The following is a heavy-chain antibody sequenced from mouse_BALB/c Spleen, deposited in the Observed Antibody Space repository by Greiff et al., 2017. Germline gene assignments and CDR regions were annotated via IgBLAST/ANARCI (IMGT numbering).Heavy chain of an antibody. CDR3: ARVRDYRYDEDYAMDY. D-gene: IGHD2-14*01. CDR1: GFTFSDYY. Sequence: DVKLVESGGGLVKPGGSLKLSCAASGFTFSDYYMYWVRQTPEKRLEWVATISDGGSYTYYPDSVKGRFTISRDNAKNNLYLQMSSLKSEDTAMYYCARVRDYRYDEDYAMDYWGQGTSVTVSS. J-gene: IGHJ4*01. V-gene: IGHV5-4*02. CDR2: ISDGGSYT.